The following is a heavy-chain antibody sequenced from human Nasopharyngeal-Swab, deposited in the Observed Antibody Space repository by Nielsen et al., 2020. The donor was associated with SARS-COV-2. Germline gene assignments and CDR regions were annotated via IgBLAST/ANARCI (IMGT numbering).Heavy chain of an antibody. V-gene: IGHV4-59*01. J-gene: IGHJ6*03. D-gene: IGHD3-3*01. CDR3: ARVGGLWSAGFYYYYMDV. CDR2: IYYSGST. Sequence: WIRQPPGKGLEWIGYIYYSGSTNYNPSLKSRVTISVDTSKNQFSLKLSSVTAADTAVYYCARVGGLWSAGFYYYYMDVWGKGTTVPSP.